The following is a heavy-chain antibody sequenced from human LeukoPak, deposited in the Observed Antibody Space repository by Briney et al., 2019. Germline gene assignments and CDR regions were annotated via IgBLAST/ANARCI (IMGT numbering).Heavy chain of an antibody. V-gene: IGHV3-21*01. J-gene: IGHJ4*02. CDR2: IGNTSRDK. D-gene: IGHD1-14*01. CDR1: GFSFSTST. CDR3: VRGDNRDY. Sequence: GGSLRLSCAASGFSFSTSTMNWVRQAPGKGLEWISSIGNTSRDKYYADSVRGRFTISRNNAKNSLFLLMNGLRVEDTSVYCCVRGDNRDYWGQGTLVTVSS.